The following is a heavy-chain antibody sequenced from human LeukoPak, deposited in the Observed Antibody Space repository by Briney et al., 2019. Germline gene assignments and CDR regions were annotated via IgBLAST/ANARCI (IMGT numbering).Heavy chain of an antibody. CDR2: ISYDGSNK. D-gene: IGHD6-19*01. CDR1: GFTFSSYA. Sequence: PGGSLRLSCAASGFTFSSYAMHWVRQAPGKGLEWVAVISYDGSNKYYADSVKGRFTISRDNSKNTLYLQMNSLRAEDTAVYYCARDQPSVQYSSGWYANWFDPWGQGTLVTVSS. J-gene: IGHJ5*02. CDR3: ARDQPSVQYSSGWYANWFDP. V-gene: IGHV3-30-3*01.